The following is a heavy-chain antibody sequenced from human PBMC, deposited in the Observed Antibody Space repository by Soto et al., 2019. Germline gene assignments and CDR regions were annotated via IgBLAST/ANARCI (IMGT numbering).Heavy chain of an antibody. V-gene: IGHV2-5*01. CDR2: IYWNDDK. D-gene: IGHD6-13*01. J-gene: IGHJ5*02. CDR1: GFSLSTSGVG. CDR3: AHMGFPYSSSWNWFDP. Sequence: ESGPTLVNPTQTLTLTCTFSGFSLSTSGVGVGWIRQPPGKALEWLALIYWNDDKRYSPSLKSRLTITKDTSKNQVVLTMTNMDPVDTATYYCAHMGFPYSSSWNWFDPWGQGTLVTVSS.